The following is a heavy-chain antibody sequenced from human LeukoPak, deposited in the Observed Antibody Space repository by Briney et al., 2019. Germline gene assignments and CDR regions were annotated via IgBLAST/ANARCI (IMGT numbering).Heavy chain of an antibody. Sequence: KPGGSLRLSCAASGFTFSDYYMNWIRLAPGKGLEWVSSISTSSTYTNYADSVRGRFTISRDNASNSLYLQMNSLRAEDTAVYYCARAQVVPAATYYYYYGMDVWGKGTTVTVSS. CDR1: GFTFSDYY. J-gene: IGHJ6*04. CDR3: ARAQVVPAATYYYYYGMDV. V-gene: IGHV3-11*06. CDR2: ISTSSTYT. D-gene: IGHD2-2*01.